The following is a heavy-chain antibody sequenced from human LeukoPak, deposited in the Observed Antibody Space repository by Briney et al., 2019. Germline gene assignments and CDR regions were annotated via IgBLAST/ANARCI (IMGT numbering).Heavy chain of an antibody. CDR1: GYTFTSYY. V-gene: IGHV1-46*01. CDR2: INPSGGST. CDR3: ARGGNMIAAAGRAAYYSMDV. J-gene: IGHJ6*02. Sequence: ASEKVSCKTSGYTFTSYYMHWVRQAPGQGPEWMGIINPSGGSTSYAQKFQGRVTMTRDTSTSTVYMELNSLRSEDTAVYYCARGGNMIAAAGRAAYYSMDVWGQGTTVTVSS. D-gene: IGHD6-13*01.